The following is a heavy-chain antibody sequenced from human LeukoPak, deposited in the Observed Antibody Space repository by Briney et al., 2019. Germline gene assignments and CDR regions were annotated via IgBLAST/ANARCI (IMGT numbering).Heavy chain of an antibody. V-gene: IGHV4-59*12. D-gene: IGHD3-3*01. J-gene: IGHJ4*02. Sequence: SETLSLTCTVSGGSISSYYWSWIRQPPGKGLEWIGYIYYSGSTNYNPSLKSRVTISVDTSKNQFSLRLNSVTAADTAVYYCASVITTRGYYFDYWGQGTLVTVSS. CDR1: GGSISSYY. CDR3: ASVITTRGYYFDY. CDR2: IYYSGST.